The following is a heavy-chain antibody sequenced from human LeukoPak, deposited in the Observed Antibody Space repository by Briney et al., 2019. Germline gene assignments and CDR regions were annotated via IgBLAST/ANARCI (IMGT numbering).Heavy chain of an antibody. V-gene: IGHV3-49*04. J-gene: IGHJ4*02. D-gene: IGHD3-10*01. CDR3: ARAPEIMVRGIFIPDYFDY. CDR1: GFDYRDYG. CDR2: IRSKVYGGTA. Sequence: GRSLRLSCAASGFDYRDYGMSWVRQGPGKGLEWVGFIRSKVYGGTADYAASVKGRFIISRDDSKTTAYLQMNSLKSEDTAIYYCARAPEIMVRGIFIPDYFDYWGLGTLVTVS.